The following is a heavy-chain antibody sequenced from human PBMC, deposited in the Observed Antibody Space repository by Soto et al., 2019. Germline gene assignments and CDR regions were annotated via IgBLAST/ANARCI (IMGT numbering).Heavy chain of an antibody. J-gene: IGHJ4*02. Sequence: PSETLSLTCTVSGGSISSYYWSWIRQPPGKGLERIGYIYYSGSTNYNPSLKSRVTISRDNSKNTLYLQMNSLRAEDTAVYYCAKTQREYLEWLLHLLDYWGQGTLVTVSS. V-gene: IGHV4-59*12. CDR3: AKTQREYLEWLLHLLDY. CDR1: GGSISSYY. D-gene: IGHD3-3*01. CDR2: IYYSGST.